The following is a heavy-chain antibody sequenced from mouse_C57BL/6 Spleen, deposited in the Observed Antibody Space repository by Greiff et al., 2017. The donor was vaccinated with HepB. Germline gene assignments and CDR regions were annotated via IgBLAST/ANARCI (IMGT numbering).Heavy chain of an antibody. J-gene: IGHJ3*01. CDR3: ARHGSNYVGFAY. CDR1: GFTFSSYG. D-gene: IGHD2-5*01. Sequence: VQLKESGGDLVKPGGSLKLSCAASGFTFSSYGMSWVRQTPDKRLEWVATISSGGSYTYYPDSVKGRFTISRDNAKNTLYLQMSSLKSEDTAMYYCARHGSNYVGFAYWGQGTLVTVSA. V-gene: IGHV5-6*01. CDR2: ISSGGSYT.